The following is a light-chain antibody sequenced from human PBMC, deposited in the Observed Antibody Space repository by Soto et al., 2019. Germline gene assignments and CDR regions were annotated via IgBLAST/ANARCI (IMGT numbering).Light chain of an antibody. J-gene: IGLJ3*02. Sequence: QAVVTQPPSASGTPGQKVTISCSGSFSNIGSYTVSWYQHLPGTAPKLLIYSNSQRPSGVPDRFSGSKSGTSASLAISGLRSEDETDYYCAAWDDSLNGWVFGGGTKLTVL. V-gene: IGLV1-44*01. CDR3: AAWDDSLNGWV. CDR1: FSNIGSYT. CDR2: SNS.